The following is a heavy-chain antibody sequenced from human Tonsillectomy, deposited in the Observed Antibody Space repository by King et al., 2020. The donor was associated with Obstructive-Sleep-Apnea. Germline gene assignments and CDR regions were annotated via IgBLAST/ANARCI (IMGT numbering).Heavy chain of an antibody. CDR1: GFTFSSHA. CDR3: ARGAFXARRCDY. V-gene: IGHV3-23*04. Sequence: VQLVESGGGLVQPGGSLRLSCAASGFTFSSHAMSWVRQAPGKGLEWVSSISASGDGTYYADSVKGRFTISRDNSKSTLYLQVSSLRAEDAAAYFCARGAFXARRCDYWGQGTPVTVSS. J-gene: IGHJ4*02. CDR2: ISASGDGT. D-gene: IGHD1-26*01.